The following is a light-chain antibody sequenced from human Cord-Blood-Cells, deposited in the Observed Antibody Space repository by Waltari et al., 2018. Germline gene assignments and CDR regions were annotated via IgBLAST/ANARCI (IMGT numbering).Light chain of an antibody. CDR3: QQYGSSYT. CDR2: GAS. Sequence: EIVLTQSPGTLSLSPGERATLSCRASQRVSSSYLAWYQQKPGQAPRLLIYGASSRATGIPDRSSGSGSGTDFTLTISRLEPEDFAVYYCQQYGSSYTFGQGTKLEIK. V-gene: IGKV3-20*01. J-gene: IGKJ2*01. CDR1: QRVSSSY.